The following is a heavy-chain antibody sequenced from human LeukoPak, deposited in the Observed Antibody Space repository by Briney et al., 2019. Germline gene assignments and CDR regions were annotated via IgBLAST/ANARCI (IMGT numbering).Heavy chain of an antibody. CDR2: IYYSGST. V-gene: IGHV4-39*07. J-gene: IGHJ4*02. CDR3: AREPYYYDSSGGVFDY. CDR1: GGSISSSRYY. Sequence: SATLSLTCTVSGGSISSSRYYWGWIRRPPGKGLEWIGSIYYSGSTYYNPSLKSRVTISVDTSKNQFSLKLSSVTAADTAVHYCAREPYYYDSSGGVFDYWGQGTLVTVSS. D-gene: IGHD3-22*01.